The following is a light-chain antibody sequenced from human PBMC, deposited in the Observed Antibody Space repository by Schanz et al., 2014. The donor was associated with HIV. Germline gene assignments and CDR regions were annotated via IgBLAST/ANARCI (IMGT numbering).Light chain of an antibody. V-gene: IGKV3-20*01. CDR2: DAS. J-gene: IGKJ1*01. Sequence: EIVLPQSPGSLSLSPGGRATLSCGASQRLSSSYLAWYQQKRDQPPRLVIYDASNRATGIPARFSGSGSGTDFTLTISRVEPEDYAVYYCQYYGSPPWTFGQGTKVEVK. CDR3: QYYGSPPWT. CDR1: QRLSSSY.